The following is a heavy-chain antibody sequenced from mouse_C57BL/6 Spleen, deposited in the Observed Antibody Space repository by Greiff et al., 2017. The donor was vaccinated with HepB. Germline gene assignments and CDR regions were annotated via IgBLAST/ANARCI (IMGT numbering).Heavy chain of an antibody. CDR3: TTYGSSLYWYFDV. CDR2: IDPEDGDT. D-gene: IGHD1-1*01. CDR1: GFNIKDYY. V-gene: IGHV14-1*01. Sequence: VQLKQSGAELVRPGASVKLSCTASGFNIKDYYMHWVKQRPEQGLEWIGRIDPEDGDTEYAPKFQGKATMTADTSSNTAYLQLSSLTSEDTAVYYCTTYGSSLYWYFDVWGTGTTVTVSS. J-gene: IGHJ1*03.